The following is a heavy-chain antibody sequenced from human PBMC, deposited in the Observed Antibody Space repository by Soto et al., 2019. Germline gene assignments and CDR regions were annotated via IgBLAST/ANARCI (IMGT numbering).Heavy chain of an antibody. D-gene: IGHD2-21*01. CDR3: AKACGDYWGRDDY. CDR2: ISWNSGNI. CDR1: GFTFDDYA. Sequence: EVQLVESGGGLVQPGRSLRLSCAASGFTFDDYAMHWVRQAPGKGLEWVSGISWNSGNIDYADSVKGRFTISRDNAKNSLYLQMNSLRTEDTALYYCAKACGDYWGRDDYWGQGTLVTVSS. V-gene: IGHV3-9*01. J-gene: IGHJ4*02.